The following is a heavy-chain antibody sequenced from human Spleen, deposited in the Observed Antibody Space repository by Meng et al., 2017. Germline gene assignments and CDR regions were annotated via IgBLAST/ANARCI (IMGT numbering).Heavy chain of an antibody. CDR1: GGSFSGYY. Sequence: GSLRLSCAVYGGSFSGYYWSWIRQPPGKGLEWIGEINYSGSTNYNPSLRSRVTISVDTSKKQSSLKLRSVTAADTAMYYCSRQLFNADIVHYYHYGMDVWGQGTTVTVSS. D-gene: IGHD5-12*01. V-gene: IGHV4-34*01. CDR3: SRQLFNADIVHYYHYGMDV. CDR2: INYSGST. J-gene: IGHJ6*02.